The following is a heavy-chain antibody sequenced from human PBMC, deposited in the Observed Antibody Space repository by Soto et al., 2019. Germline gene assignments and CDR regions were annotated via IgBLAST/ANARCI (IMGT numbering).Heavy chain of an antibody. J-gene: IGHJ4*02. Sequence: QLQLQESGPGLVKPSETLSLTCTVSGGSITSHNFYWGWIRQPPGRGLEWIASIYHTGTAYYSPSLRGRVTISVDTSKSQFSLKLDSVTAADTAVYYCVRRWSVYDFDFWGQGTLVTVSS. D-gene: IGHD3-3*01. V-gene: IGHV4-39*01. CDR1: GGSITSHNFY. CDR3: VRRWSVYDFDF. CDR2: IYHTGTA.